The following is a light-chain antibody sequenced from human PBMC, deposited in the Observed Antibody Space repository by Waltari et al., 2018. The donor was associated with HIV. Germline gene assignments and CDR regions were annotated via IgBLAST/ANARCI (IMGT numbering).Light chain of an antibody. V-gene: IGKV1-5*03. CDR1: QSISSW. J-gene: IGKJ1*01. Sequence: DIQLTQSPSTLSASVGDRITLTCRASQSISSWLAWYQQKPGKAPKVLIYKASSLESGGPSRFSGSGSGTEFTLTISSLQPDDFATYCCQQYYSYSWDPFGQGTKVEIK. CDR2: KAS. CDR3: QQYYSYSWDP.